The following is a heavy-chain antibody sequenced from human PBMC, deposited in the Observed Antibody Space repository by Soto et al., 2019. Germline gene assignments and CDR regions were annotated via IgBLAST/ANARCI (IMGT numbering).Heavy chain of an antibody. D-gene: IGHD3-9*01. Sequence: QVQLVQSGAAVKKPGASVKVSCKASGYTFTSYDINWVRQATGQGLEWMGWLNPNSGNTGYAQKFQGRVTMTRNTSISTAYMELSSLRSEDTAVYYCARGRWNYYILTGCGGWDYWGQGTLVTVSS. CDR3: ARGRWNYYILTGCGGWDY. CDR2: LNPNSGNT. CDR1: GYTFTSYD. V-gene: IGHV1-8*01. J-gene: IGHJ4*02.